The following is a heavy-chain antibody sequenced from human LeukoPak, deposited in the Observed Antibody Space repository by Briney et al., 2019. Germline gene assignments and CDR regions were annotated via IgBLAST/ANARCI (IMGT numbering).Heavy chain of an antibody. Sequence: GGSLRLSCAASGFNFVPYTMHWVRQAPGKGLQWISYITGTSSTIFYSDSVKGRFTISRDNAKNSVYLQMNSLRAEDTALYYCTRDQGMTQFDHWGQGTLVTVSS. CDR3: TRDQGMTQFDH. V-gene: IGHV3-48*04. J-gene: IGHJ4*02. CDR2: ITGTSSTI. CDR1: GFNFVPYT.